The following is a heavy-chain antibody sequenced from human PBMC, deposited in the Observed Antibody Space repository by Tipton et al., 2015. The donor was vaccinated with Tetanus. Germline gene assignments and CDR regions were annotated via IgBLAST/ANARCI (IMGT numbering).Heavy chain of an antibody. CDR1: GYTFTGYY. J-gene: IGHJ6*02. Sequence: QLVQSGAEVKKPGASVKVSCKASGYTFTGYYIYWVRQAPGQGLEWMGWIDPNSGGTVYAQKLQGRVTMTRDTSISTAYMDLRSLRSDDTAVYYCARDRGDYIYYGMDAWGPGTTVTVS. CDR3: ARDRGDYIYYGMDA. V-gene: IGHV1-2*02. CDR2: IDPNSGGT. D-gene: IGHD3-22*01.